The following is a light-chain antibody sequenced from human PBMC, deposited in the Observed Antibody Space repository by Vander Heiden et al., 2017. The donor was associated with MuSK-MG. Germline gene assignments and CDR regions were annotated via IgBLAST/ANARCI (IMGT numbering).Light chain of an antibody. CDR2: SAS. CDR1: LSLTTY. V-gene: IGKV1-39*01. J-gene: IGKJ1*01. Sequence: DIQMTQSPSSLSASVGDRVIITCRASLSLTTYVHWYQQKPGKAPKLLIYSASTLQSGVPSRFSGSGSGTDFTLTISRLQPEDFATYYCQQSYTIRTFGQGTKVEI. CDR3: QQSYTIRT.